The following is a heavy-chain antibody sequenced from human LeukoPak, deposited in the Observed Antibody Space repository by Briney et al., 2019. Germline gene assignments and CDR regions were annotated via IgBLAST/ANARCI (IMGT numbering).Heavy chain of an antibody. CDR1: GASISDHY. CDR3: TRGSTLADDY. V-gene: IGHV4-59*11. Sequence: SETLSLTCTVSGASISDHYWNWIRQPPGKGLEWIGYSRYSESSNYNPSLKGRATISADTSKNQLSLTVNSVTAADTAVYYCTRGSTLADDYWGQGILVTVSS. D-gene: IGHD5/OR15-5a*01. J-gene: IGHJ4*02. CDR2: SRYSESS.